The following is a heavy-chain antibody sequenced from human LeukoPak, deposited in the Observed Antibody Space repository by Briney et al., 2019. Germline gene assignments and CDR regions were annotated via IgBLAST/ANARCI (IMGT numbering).Heavy chain of an antibody. Sequence: GGSLRLSCAASGFAFNAYTIHWVRQTPGKGLEWVAVISDDGSYKFYTDSVKGRFTISRDNSKNTVYLQMNSLRLEDTAVYYCAKDQEGGAGTGRFEYWGQGTLVTVSS. V-gene: IGHV3-30*04. J-gene: IGHJ4*02. CDR2: ISDDGSYK. CDR3: AKDQEGGAGTGRFEY. CDR1: GFAFNAYT. D-gene: IGHD6-13*01.